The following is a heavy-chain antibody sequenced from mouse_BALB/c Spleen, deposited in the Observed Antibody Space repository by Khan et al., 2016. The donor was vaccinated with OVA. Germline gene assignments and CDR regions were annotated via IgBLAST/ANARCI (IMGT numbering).Heavy chain of an antibody. Sequence: QVQLKESGPGLVAPSQSLSITCTVSGFSLTSYDISWIRQPPGKGLEWLGVIWTGGGTNYNSAFMSRLSINKDNSKSQVFSKMNSLQTDDTAIYYCVRRGRYYGSFYWYLDVWGAGTTVTVSS. CDR1: GFSLTSYD. J-gene: IGHJ1*01. V-gene: IGHV2-9-2*01. CDR2: IWTGGGT. CDR3: VRRGRYYGSFYWYLDV. D-gene: IGHD1-1*01.